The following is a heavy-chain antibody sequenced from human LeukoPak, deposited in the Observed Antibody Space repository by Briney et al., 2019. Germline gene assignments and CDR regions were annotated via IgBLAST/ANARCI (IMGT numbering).Heavy chain of an antibody. Sequence: ASVKVSCKASGGTFSSYAISWVRQAPGQGLEWMGGIIPIFGTANYAQKFQGRVTITADESTSTAYMELSSLRSEDTAVYYCARGGKQLVQPRYFDYWGQGTLVIVSS. D-gene: IGHD6-6*01. J-gene: IGHJ4*02. CDR2: IIPIFGTA. CDR3: ARGGKQLVQPRYFDY. V-gene: IGHV1-69*13. CDR1: GGTFSSYA.